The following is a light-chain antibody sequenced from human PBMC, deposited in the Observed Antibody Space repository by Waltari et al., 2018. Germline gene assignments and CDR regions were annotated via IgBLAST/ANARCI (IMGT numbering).Light chain of an antibody. Sequence: QPVLTQPPSASGTPGQGVTIPCPGGPPTLGIQFVDWYQQVPGKAPKLLIYRSDRRPAGVPDRFSGSKSGTSASLAISGLQSEDEADYYCAAWDDSLNGRWVFGGGTKVTVL. V-gene: IGLV1-44*01. CDR2: RSD. CDR3: AAWDDSLNGRWV. J-gene: IGLJ3*02. CDR1: PPTLGIQF.